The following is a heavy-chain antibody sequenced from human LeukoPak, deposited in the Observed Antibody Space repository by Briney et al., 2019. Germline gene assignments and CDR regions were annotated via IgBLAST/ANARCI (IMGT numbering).Heavy chain of an antibody. CDR3: ARDVRYCSGGSCYYFHYYYYGMDV. Sequence: PGRSLRLSCAASGFTFSSYGMHWVRQAPGKGLEWVAVIWYDGSNKYYADSVKGRFTISRDNSKNTLYLQMNSLRAEDTAVYYCARDVRYCSGGSCYYFHYYYYGMDVWGQGTTVTVSS. CDR2: IWYDGSNK. D-gene: IGHD2-15*01. V-gene: IGHV3-33*08. CDR1: GFTFSSYG. J-gene: IGHJ6*02.